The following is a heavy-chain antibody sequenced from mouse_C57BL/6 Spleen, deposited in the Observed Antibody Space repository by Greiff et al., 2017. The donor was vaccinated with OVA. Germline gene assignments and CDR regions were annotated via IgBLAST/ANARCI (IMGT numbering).Heavy chain of an antibody. V-gene: IGHV1-54*01. CDR1: GYAFTNYL. CDR2: INPGSGGT. D-gene: IGHD2-5*01. CDR3: ARGYSNPYAMDY. Sequence: VQLQQSGAELVRPGTSVKVSCKASGYAFTNYLIEWVKQRPGQGLEWIGVINPGSGGTNYNEKFKGKATLTADKSSSTAYMQLSSLTSEDSAVYFCARGYSNPYAMDYWGQGTSVTVSS. J-gene: IGHJ4*01.